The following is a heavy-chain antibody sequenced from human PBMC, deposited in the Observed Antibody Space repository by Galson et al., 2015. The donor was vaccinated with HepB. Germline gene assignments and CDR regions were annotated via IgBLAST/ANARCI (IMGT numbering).Heavy chain of an antibody. CDR1: GFTFSSYS. J-gene: IGHJ6*02. V-gene: IGHV3-7*03. CDR3: ARDQSLYSSSWYHYYYGMDV. CDR2: IKQDGSEK. D-gene: IGHD6-13*01. Sequence: SLRLSCAASGFTFSSYSMNWVRQAPGKGLERVANIKQDGSEKYYVDSVKGRFTISRDNAKNSLYLQMNSLRAEDTAVYYCARDQSLYSSSWYHYYYGMDVWGQGTTVTVSS.